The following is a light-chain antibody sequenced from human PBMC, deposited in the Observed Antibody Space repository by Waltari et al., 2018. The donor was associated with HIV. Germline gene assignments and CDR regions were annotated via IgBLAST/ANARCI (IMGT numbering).Light chain of an antibody. Sequence: SSELTQDPAVSVALGQTVRITCQGDSLRSYDASWYKQKPGQAPILVIYANEHRTSWIPELFSGFRAGNTASLTITGAQAEDEADYYCDSRDTSGNHLVVFGGGTQLTVL. V-gene: IGLV3-19*01. J-gene: IGLJ2*01. CDR1: SLRSYD. CDR3: DSRDTSGNHLVV. CDR2: ANE.